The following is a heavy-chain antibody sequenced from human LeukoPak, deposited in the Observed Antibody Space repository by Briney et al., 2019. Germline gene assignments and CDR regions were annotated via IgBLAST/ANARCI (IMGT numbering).Heavy chain of an antibody. CDR3: ARGHCSSTSCYTLNWFDP. D-gene: IGHD2-2*02. V-gene: IGHV1-18*04. CDR2: ISAYNGNT. CDR1: GYTFTDYY. J-gene: IGHJ5*02. Sequence: ASVKVSCKASGYTFTDYYMHWVRQAPGQGLEWMGWISAYNGNTNYAQKLQGRVTMTTDTSTSTAYMELRSLRSDDTAVYYCARGHCSSTSCYTLNWFDPWGQGTLVTVSS.